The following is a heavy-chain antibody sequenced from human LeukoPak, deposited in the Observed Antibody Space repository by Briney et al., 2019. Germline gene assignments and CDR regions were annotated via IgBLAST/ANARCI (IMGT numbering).Heavy chain of an antibody. CDR2: INSDGIST. V-gene: IGHV3-74*01. CDR3: ARDLSLGMPGGFDF. CDR1: GFTFSSYW. Sequence: GGSLRLSCAASGFTFSSYWMHWVRQAPGKGLVLVSRINSDGISTGYADSVKGRFTISRDNDKRTLYLQMNSLRAEDTAVYYCARDLSLGMPGGFDFWGQGILVTVSS. J-gene: IGHJ4*02. D-gene: IGHD2-2*01.